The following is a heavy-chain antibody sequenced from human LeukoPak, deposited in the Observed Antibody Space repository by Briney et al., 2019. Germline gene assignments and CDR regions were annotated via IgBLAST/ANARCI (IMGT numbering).Heavy chain of an antibody. D-gene: IGHD1-26*01. Sequence: SETLSLTCTVSGGSISSSSYYWGWIRQPPGKGLEWIGSILYSGSTYYNPSLKSRVTISVDTSKNQFSLKLSSVTAAHTAVYYCARGLFTQGGPIQHWGQGTLVTVSS. CDR1: GGSISSSSYY. CDR3: ARGLFTQGGPIQH. J-gene: IGHJ1*01. V-gene: IGHV4-39*01. CDR2: ILYSGST.